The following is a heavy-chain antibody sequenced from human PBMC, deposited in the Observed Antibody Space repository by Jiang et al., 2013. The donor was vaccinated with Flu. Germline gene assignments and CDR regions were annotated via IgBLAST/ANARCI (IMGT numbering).Heavy chain of an antibody. CDR3: ARHRVITAAGTAYFDP. J-gene: IGHJ5*02. D-gene: IGHD6-13*01. CDR2: INQSGST. CDR1: GGFFSDYY. Sequence: LLKPSETLSLTCAAYGGFFSDYYWSWIRQSPGKGLEWIGEINQSGSTNYNPSLKSRVSISVGTSKDQFSLRLSTVTAADTAVYYCARHRVITAAGTAYFDPWGQGTLVIVSS. V-gene: IGHV4-34*01.